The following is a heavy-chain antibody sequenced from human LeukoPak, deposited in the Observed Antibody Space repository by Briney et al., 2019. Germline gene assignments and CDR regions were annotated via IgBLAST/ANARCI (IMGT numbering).Heavy chain of an antibody. J-gene: IGHJ5*02. D-gene: IGHD5-18*01. CDR2: ISWNSGSI. CDR1: GFTFNSYG. CDR3: AKGRSRGYSYGFIFP. Sequence: PGGSLRLSCAASGFTFNSYGMYWVRQSPGKGLEWVSGISWNSGSIGYADSVKGRFTISRDNAKNSLYLQMNSLRAEDTALYYCAKGRSRGYSYGFIFPWGQGTLVTVSS. V-gene: IGHV3-9*01.